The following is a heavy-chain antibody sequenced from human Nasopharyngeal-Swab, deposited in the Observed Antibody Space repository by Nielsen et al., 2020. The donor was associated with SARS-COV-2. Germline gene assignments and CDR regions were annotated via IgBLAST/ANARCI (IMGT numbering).Heavy chain of an antibody. CDR1: GYTFTGYY. Sequence: ASVKVSCKASGYTFTGYYMHWVRQAPGQGLEWMGRINPNSGGTNYAQKFQGRVTMTRDTSISTAYMELSRLRSDDTAVYYCARDPQKYSSSWYDYWGQGTLVTVSS. V-gene: IGHV1-2*06. CDR2: INPNSGGT. D-gene: IGHD6-13*01. CDR3: ARDPQKYSSSWYDY. J-gene: IGHJ4*02.